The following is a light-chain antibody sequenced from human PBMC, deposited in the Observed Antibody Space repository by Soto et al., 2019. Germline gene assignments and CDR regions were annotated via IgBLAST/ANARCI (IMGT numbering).Light chain of an antibody. V-gene: IGKV1-5*03. CDR1: QSISSW. Sequence: DIQMTQSPSTLSVSLGDRVTITWRASQSISSWLAWYQQKPGKAPKLLIYKASSLESGVPSRFSGSGSGTEFALTISSLQSEDFAVYYCQQSNNWPWTFGQGTKVDIK. CDR3: QQSNNWPWT. CDR2: KAS. J-gene: IGKJ1*01.